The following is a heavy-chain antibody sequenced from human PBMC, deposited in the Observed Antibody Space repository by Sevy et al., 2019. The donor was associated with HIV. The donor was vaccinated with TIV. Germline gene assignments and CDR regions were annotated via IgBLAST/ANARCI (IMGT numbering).Heavy chain of an antibody. Sequence: GGSLRLSCAASAFTFSNAWMSWVRQAPGKGLEWVGRIKSKTDGGTTDYAAPVKGRFTISRDDSKNTLYLQMNSLKTEDTAVYYCTTPAGYGSGSYWAYWGQGTLVTVSS. D-gene: IGHD3-10*01. V-gene: IGHV3-15*01. CDR2: IKSKTDGGTT. J-gene: IGHJ4*02. CDR1: AFTFSNAW. CDR3: TTPAGYGSGSYWAY.